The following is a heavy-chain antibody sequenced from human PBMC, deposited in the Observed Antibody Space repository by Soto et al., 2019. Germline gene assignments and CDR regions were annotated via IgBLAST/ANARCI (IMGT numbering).Heavy chain of an antibody. J-gene: IGHJ4*02. V-gene: IGHV3-15*07. Sequence: EVQLVESGGGLVKPGGSLRISSAASGFTFTSTWMNWVRQAPGQGLEWVGRIKSKSEGGSTDYAAPVKGRFTISRDDSKTTLYLQMNSLKTEDTAVYYCTSDQGGEVVVDYWGQGTLVTVSS. D-gene: IGHD2-15*01. CDR3: TSDQGGEVVVDY. CDR1: GFTFTSTW. CDR2: IKSKSEGGST.